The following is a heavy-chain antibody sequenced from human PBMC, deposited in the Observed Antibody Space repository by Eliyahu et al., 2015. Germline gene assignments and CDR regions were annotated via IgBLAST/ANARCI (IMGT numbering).Heavy chain of an antibody. Sequence: QLQLQESGPGLVKPSETLSLTCPVSGXSVRSXNYYWGWIRQSPGKGLEWIGRIYYSGSTYYNPSLKSRVTVSVDTSKNQFSLRLRSVTAADTAVYYCAIQPGRVAGNFDYWGQGTLVTVSS. CDR2: IYYSGST. CDR3: AIQPGRVAGNFDY. D-gene: IGHD6-19*01. V-gene: IGHV4-39*01. CDR1: GXSVRSXNYY. J-gene: IGHJ4*02.